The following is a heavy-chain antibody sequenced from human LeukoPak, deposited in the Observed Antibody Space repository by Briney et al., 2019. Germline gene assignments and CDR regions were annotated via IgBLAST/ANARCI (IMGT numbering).Heavy chain of an antibody. CDR3: VRGRDIVATAPYYYYGMDV. CDR1: GFTFGAYW. J-gene: IGHJ6*01. Sequence: GGSLRLSCAASGFTFGAYWMNWVRQAPGKGLEWVANIWQGESGAHYVVSVTGRFIISGDSAKTSLYLQMNNLRAEDSAVYYCVRGRDIVATAPYYYYGMDVWGQGTTVTVSS. CDR2: IWQGESGA. V-gene: IGHV3-7*04. D-gene: IGHD5-12*01.